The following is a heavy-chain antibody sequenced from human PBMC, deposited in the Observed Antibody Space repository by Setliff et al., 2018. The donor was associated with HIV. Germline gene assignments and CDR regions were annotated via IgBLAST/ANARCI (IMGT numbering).Heavy chain of an antibody. CDR3: TREAVAGDYYYYMDV. Sequence: PGGSLRLSCAASGFTFSGSAIHWVRQASGKGLEWVGRIRSKANSYATEYAASVKGRFTVSRDDSKNTAHLQMDSLKSEDTAVYYCTREAVAGDYYYYMDVWGKGTTVTVSS. CDR2: IRSKANSYAT. D-gene: IGHD6-19*01. CDR1: GFTFSGSA. J-gene: IGHJ6*03. V-gene: IGHV3-73*01.